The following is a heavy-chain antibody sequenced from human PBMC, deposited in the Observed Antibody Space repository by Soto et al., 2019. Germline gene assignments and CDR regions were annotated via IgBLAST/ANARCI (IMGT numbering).Heavy chain of an antibody. V-gene: IGHV3-48*02. CDR2: IRGSGTSK. D-gene: IGHD6-19*01. J-gene: IGHJ4*02. CDR1: GFTLSSHG. Sequence: EVQLVESGGGLVQPGGSLRLSCVASGFTLSSHGLNWIRQSPGKGLEWLSYIRGSGTSKYYADSVKRRFTISRDNAKNSLYLQMDSLRDEDTAVYYCASPAVPDKHEFDYWGQGTLVTVSS. CDR3: ASPAVPDKHEFDY.